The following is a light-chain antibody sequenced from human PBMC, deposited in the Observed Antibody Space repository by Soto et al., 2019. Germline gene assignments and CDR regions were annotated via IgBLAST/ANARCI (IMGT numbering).Light chain of an antibody. CDR1: SSDVGGYNY. CDR2: DVS. J-gene: IGLJ2*01. V-gene: IGLV2-11*01. Sequence: QSALTQPRSVSGSPGQSVTISCTGTSSDVGGYNYVSWYQQHPGKAPKPMIYDVSKRPSGVPDRFSGSKSGNTASLTISGLQAEDEADYYCCSYAGSLFGGGTKLTVL. CDR3: CSYAGSL.